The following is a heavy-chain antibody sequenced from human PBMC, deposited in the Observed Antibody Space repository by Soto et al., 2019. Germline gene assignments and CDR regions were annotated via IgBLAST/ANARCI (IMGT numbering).Heavy chain of an antibody. Sequence: PGGSLRLSCAGSGFSLSAYSMHWVRQAPGQGLEWVSSISSSTSYIYYADSVKGRFTIARDDATNSLYLQMNSLRAEDTAIYYSARGQRSCSVIRRPGPLALWGQRTRVTVCS. CDR2: ISSSTSYI. J-gene: IGHJ4*02. D-gene: IGHD3-16*02. V-gene: IGHV3-21*01. CDR1: GFSLSAYS. CDR3: ARGQRSCSVIRRPGPLAL.